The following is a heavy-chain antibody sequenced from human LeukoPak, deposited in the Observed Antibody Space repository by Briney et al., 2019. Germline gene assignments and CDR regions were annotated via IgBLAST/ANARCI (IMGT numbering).Heavy chain of an antibody. CDR2: IYYSGTT. D-gene: IGHD3-22*01. Sequence: PSETLSLTCTVSVGSVSSSSYYWGWIRRPPGKGLEWIGSIYYSGTTYYNSTLKSRVTISVDTSKNQFSLKLSSVTAADTAVYYCARQISGYGYYFDYWGQGTLVTVSS. CDR1: VGSVSSSSYY. J-gene: IGHJ4*02. CDR3: ARQISGYGYYFDY. V-gene: IGHV4-39*01.